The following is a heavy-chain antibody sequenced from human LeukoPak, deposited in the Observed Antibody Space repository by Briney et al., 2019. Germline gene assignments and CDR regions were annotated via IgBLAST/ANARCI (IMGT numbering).Heavy chain of an antibody. D-gene: IGHD3-3*01. Sequence: GASVKVSCKASGYTFTGYYMHWVRQAPGQGLEWMGWINPNSGGTSYAQKFQGRVTMTRDTSISTAYMELSRLRSDDTAVYYCARAITIFGVVINYYYYYMDVWGKGTTVTVSS. V-gene: IGHV1-2*02. CDR1: GYTFTGYY. CDR3: ARAITIFGVVINYYYYYMDV. CDR2: INPNSGGT. J-gene: IGHJ6*03.